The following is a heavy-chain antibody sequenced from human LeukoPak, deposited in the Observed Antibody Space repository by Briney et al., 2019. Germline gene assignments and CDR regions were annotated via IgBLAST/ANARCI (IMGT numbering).Heavy chain of an antibody. CDR3: ASDRIEVDAFDI. CDR2: IYTSGST. CDR1: GGSISSGSYF. J-gene: IGHJ3*02. D-gene: IGHD2-15*01. Sequence: SETLSLTCTVSGGSISSGSYFWSWIRQPAGKGLEWIGRIYTSGSTNYNPSLKSRVTISVDTSKNQFSLKLSSVTAADTAVYYCASDRIEVDAFDIWGKGTTVTISS. V-gene: IGHV4-61*02.